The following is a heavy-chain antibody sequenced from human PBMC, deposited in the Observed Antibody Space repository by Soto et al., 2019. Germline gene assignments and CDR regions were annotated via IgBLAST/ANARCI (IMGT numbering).Heavy chain of an antibody. J-gene: IGHJ4*02. CDR3: AHRSRGYAYYFDQ. V-gene: IGHV2-5*02. CDR2: IFWDDDK. CDR1: GFSLSTRGVG. Sequence: QITLKESGTTLVKPTQTLTLTCSFSGFSLSTRGVGVGWIRQPPGKALEWLALIFWDDDKWYSPSLRSRLTITEDASKNQVVLARTNMDPVDTATYYCAHRSRGYAYYFDQWGQGTLVTVSS. D-gene: IGHD5-12*01.